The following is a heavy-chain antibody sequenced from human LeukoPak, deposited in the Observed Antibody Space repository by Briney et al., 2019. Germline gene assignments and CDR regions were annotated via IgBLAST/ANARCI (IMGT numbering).Heavy chain of an antibody. D-gene: IGHD1-1*01. V-gene: IGHV1-18*01. CDR3: ARDPRLEPWDY. CDR1: VYTFTSYG. J-gene: IGHJ4*02. CDR2: ISAYNGNT. Sequence: ASVKVSCKAFVYTFTSYGISWVRQAPGQGLEWMGWISAYNGNTNYAQKLQGRVTMTTDTSTSTAQMELRSLRSDDTAVYYCARDPRLEPWDYWGQGTLVTVSS.